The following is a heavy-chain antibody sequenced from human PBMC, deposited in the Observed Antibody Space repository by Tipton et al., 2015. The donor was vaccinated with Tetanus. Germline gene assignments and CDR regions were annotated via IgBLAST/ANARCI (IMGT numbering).Heavy chain of an antibody. CDR1: GFTFSNYW. V-gene: IGHV3-9*01. D-gene: IGHD6-19*01. CDR3: ARDRDGGWSCDY. Sequence: SLRLSCAASGFTFSNYWMHWVRQAPGKGLEWVSGISWNSGSIGYADSVKGRFTTSRDDSKNTLYLQMDSLRTEDTAVYYCARDRDGGWSCDYWGQGTLVAVSS. J-gene: IGHJ4*02. CDR2: ISWNSGSI.